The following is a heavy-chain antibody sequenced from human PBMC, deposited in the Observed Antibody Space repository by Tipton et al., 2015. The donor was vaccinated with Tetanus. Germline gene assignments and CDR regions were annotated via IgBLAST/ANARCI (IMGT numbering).Heavy chain of an antibody. V-gene: IGHV3-74*01. CDR2: IKRDGSSI. Sequence: FLRLSCAASGFTFSSDWMHWVRQAPGKGLVWVSRIKRDGSSISYEDSVKGRFTISRDNAKNTLYLQMSSLRAEDTAVYYCAKTISNDYVAAWGQGTLVTVSS. CDR3: AKTISNDYVAA. J-gene: IGHJ4*02. D-gene: IGHD4-17*01. CDR1: GFTFSSDW.